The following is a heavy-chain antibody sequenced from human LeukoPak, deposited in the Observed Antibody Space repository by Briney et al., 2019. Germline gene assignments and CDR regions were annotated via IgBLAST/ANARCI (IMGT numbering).Heavy chain of an antibody. J-gene: IGHJ3*02. V-gene: IGHV3-23*01. CDR3: ARVSGIAAAGTTSDAFDI. D-gene: IGHD6-13*01. Sequence: GGSLRLSCAASGFTFSSYAMSWVRQAPGKGLEWVSAISGSGGSTYYADSVKGRFTISRDNAKNSLYLQMNSLRAEDTAVYYCARVSGIAAAGTTSDAFDIWGQGTMVTVSS. CDR2: ISGSGGST. CDR1: GFTFSSYA.